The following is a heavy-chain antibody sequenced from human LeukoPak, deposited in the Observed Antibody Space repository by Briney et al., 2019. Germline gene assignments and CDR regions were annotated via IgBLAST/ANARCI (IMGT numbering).Heavy chain of an antibody. CDR3: AGNYYDSSGPFS. CDR1: GGSISSYY. CDR2: IYTSGST. J-gene: IGHJ4*02. Sequence: SETLSLTCTVSGGSISSYYWSWIRQPAGKGLEWIGRIYTSGSTNYNPSLKSRVTMSVDPTKNQFSLKLSSVTAADAAVYYCAGNYYDSSGPFSWSQGTLVTVSS. D-gene: IGHD3-22*01. V-gene: IGHV4-4*07.